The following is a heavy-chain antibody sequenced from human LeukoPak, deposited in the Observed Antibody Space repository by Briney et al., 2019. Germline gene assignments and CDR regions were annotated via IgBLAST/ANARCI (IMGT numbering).Heavy chain of an antibody. CDR3: AKGSVGTPPPFDF. CDR1: GLRFRNYG. Sequence: GGSLRLSCVVSGLRFRNYGMHWVRQAPGKGLEWVALTSFDGNDQYYADFVKGRFTISRDSSKSTLYLQMNSLRPDDTAVYYCAKGSVGTPPPFDFWGQGTLVTVSS. D-gene: IGHD2-15*01. V-gene: IGHV3-30*19. J-gene: IGHJ4*02. CDR2: TSFDGNDQ.